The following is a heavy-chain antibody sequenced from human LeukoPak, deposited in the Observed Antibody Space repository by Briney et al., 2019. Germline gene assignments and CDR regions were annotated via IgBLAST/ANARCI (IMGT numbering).Heavy chain of an antibody. V-gene: IGHV3-23*01. J-gene: IGHJ4*02. CDR3: ANRGNTVTTLDY. CDR1: GFTFSNYA. Sequence: GGSLRLSCAASGFTFSNYAMSWVRQAPGKGLEWVSGISPSGGTIYYADSVKGRFTVSRDNSKNTLYLQMNSLRAEDTAVYYCANRGNTVTTLDYWGQGTLDTVSS. CDR2: ISPSGGTI. D-gene: IGHD4-17*01.